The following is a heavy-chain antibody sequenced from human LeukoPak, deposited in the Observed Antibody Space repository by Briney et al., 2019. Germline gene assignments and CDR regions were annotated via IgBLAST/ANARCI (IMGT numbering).Heavy chain of an antibody. J-gene: IGHJ4*02. CDR1: GASIDSANYY. Sequence: PPETLSLTCTVSGASIDSANYYWGWIRQPPGKGLEWIGSIYFSGSAYYKSSLMSRVTISLDTSKNQFSLRLSSVTAADTAVYYCARLNFAYDTSGYLDYWGQGTLLTVSS. D-gene: IGHD3-22*01. CDR3: ARLNFAYDTSGYLDY. CDR2: IYFSGSA. V-gene: IGHV4-39*01.